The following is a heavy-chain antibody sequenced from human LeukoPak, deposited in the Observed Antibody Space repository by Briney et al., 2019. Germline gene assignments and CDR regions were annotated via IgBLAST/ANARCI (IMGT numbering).Heavy chain of an antibody. J-gene: IGHJ4*02. CDR2: ISDDGSGT. CDR1: GFTFSDYA. CDR3: GGYSSLDH. D-gene: IGHD3-22*01. Sequence: GGSLRLSCAASGFTFSDYAMSWVCQAPGQGLEWVSTISDDGSGTYYADSVKGRFTISRDNSKNTLYLQMDSLRVEDTAVYYCGGYSSLDHWGQGTLVTVSS. V-gene: IGHV3-23*01.